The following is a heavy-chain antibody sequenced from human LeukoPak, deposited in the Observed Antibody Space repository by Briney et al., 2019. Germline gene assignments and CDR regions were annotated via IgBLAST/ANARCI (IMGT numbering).Heavy chain of an antibody. V-gene: IGHV3-7*01. CDR3: ARAGLGSSSWPYYYYGMDV. Sequence: QTGGSLRLSCAASGFTFSSYWMSWVRQAPGKGLEWVANIKQDGSEKYYVDSVKGRFTISRDNAKNSLYLQMNSLRAEDTAVYYCARAGLGSSSWPYYYYGMDVWGQGTTVTVSS. J-gene: IGHJ6*02. CDR2: IKQDGSEK. CDR1: GFTFSSYW. D-gene: IGHD6-13*01.